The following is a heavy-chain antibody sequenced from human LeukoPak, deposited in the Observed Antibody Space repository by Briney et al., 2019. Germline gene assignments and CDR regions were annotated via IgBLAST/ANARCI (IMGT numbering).Heavy chain of an antibody. Sequence: PSETLSLTCAVYGGSFSGYSWSRIRQPPGKGLEWIGEINHSGSTNYNPSLKSRVTLSVDTSKNQFSLKLSSVTAADTAVYYCARGPYYYDSSGYLNYWGQGTLVTVSS. V-gene: IGHV4-34*01. D-gene: IGHD3-22*01. J-gene: IGHJ4*02. CDR2: INHSGST. CDR3: ARGPYYYDSSGYLNY. CDR1: GGSFSGYS.